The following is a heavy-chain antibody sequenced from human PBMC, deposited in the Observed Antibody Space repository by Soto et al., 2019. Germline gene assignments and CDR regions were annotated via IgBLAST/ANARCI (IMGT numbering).Heavy chain of an antibody. CDR3: ARVSSRGWYTAAY. D-gene: IGHD6-19*01. Sequence: QVQLVQSGDEVKKPGASVKVSCKASGYTFTSYDINWVPQAPGQGLEWMGWISGYNGNTNYAQKLQGRVTMTADTSTSTAYMELRSLRSDYTAVYYCARVSSRGWYTAAYWGQGTLVTVSS. J-gene: IGHJ4*02. V-gene: IGHV1-18*01. CDR1: GYTFTSYD. CDR2: ISGYNGNT.